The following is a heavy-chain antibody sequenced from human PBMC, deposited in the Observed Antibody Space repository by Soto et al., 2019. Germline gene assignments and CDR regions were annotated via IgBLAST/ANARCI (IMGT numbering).Heavy chain of an antibody. J-gene: IGHJ6*02. V-gene: IGHV1-18*01. CDR2: ISGYNGKT. CDR3: AREGDVPYYGMDV. D-gene: IGHD2-21*02. Sequence: QVQLVQSGGEVRKPGASVTVSCKASGYTFTSYGISWVRQAPGQGLEWMGWISGYNGKTNYAQKVQDRVTMTTDTSTSTVYLELRSLRFDDTAVYYCAREGDVPYYGMDVWGQGTTVTASS. CDR1: GYTFTSYG.